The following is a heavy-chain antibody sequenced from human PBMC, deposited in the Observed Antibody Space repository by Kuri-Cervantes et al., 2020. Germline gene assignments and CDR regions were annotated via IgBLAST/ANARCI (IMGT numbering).Heavy chain of an antibody. V-gene: IGHV3-53*05. CDR3: AKGHNIIAVAATTYMDV. J-gene: IGHJ6*03. D-gene: IGHD6-19*01. Sequence: GGSLRLSCAASGFTVSCNSMNWVRQAPGKGLEWVSVICTGSSTYYADSVKGRFTISRDNSKNTQYLQMNSLRAEDTAVYYCAKGHNIIAVAATTYMDVWGKGTTVTVSS. CDR1: GFTVSCNS. CDR2: ICTGSST.